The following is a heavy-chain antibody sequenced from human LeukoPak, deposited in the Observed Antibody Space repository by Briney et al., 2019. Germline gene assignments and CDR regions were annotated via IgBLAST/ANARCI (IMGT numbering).Heavy chain of an antibody. CDR2: MNPNSGNT. CDR3: ARGKQQLTHFDY. V-gene: IGHV1-8*01. CDR1: GYTFSSYD. J-gene: IGHJ4*02. Sequence: EASVKVSCKASGYTFSSYDINWVRQATGQGLEWMGWMNPNSGNTGYAQKFQGRVTMTRNTSISTAYMELSSLRSEDTAVYYCARGKQQLTHFDYWGQGTLVTVSS. D-gene: IGHD6-13*01.